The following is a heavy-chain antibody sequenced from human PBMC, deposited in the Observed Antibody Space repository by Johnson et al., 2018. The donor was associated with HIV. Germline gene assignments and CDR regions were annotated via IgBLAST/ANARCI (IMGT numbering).Heavy chain of an antibody. CDR1: GFTFSSYW. D-gene: IGHD3-22*01. CDR2: IKQDGSEK. V-gene: IGHV3-7*05. J-gene: IGHJ3*02. CDR3: AREGTKDSSGLDVGAFDI. Sequence: VQLVEYGGGVVQPGRSLRLSCAASGFTFSSYWMSWVRQAPGKGLEWVANIKQDGSEKYYVDSVKGRFTISRDNAKNSLYLQMNSLRAEDTAVYYCAREGTKDSSGLDVGAFDIWGQGTMVTVSS.